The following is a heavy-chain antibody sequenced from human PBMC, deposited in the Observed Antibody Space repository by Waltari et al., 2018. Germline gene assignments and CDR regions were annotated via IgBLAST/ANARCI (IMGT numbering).Heavy chain of an antibody. CDR1: GYTFTSYA. V-gene: IGHV1-3*01. CDR3: ARDRGWQKEFDY. J-gene: IGHJ4*02. CDR2: INAGNGNT. Sequence: QVQLVQSGAEVKKPGASVKVSCKASGYTFTSYAMHWVRQAPGQRLEWMGWINAGNGNTKYSQKFQGRVTITRDTSASTAYMELSSLRSEDTAVYYCARDRGWQKEFDYWGQGTLVTVSS. D-gene: IGHD3-10*01.